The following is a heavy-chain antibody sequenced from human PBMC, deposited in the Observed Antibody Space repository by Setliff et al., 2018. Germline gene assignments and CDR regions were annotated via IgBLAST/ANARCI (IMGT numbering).Heavy chain of an antibody. CDR3: ARTGYRLAHWFDP. CDR2: INAGNGNT. J-gene: IGHJ5*02. CDR1: GYIFTYYA. V-gene: IGHV1-3*01. Sequence: ASVKVSCKASGYIFTYYAIHWVRQAPGQRLEWMGWINAGNGNTKYSQKFQGRVTITRDTSASTAYMELSSLTSDDTAVYYCARTGYRLAHWFDPWGQGTLVTVSS. D-gene: IGHD6-13*01.